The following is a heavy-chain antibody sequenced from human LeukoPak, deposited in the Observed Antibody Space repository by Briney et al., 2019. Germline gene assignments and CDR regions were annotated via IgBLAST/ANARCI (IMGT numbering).Heavy chain of an antibody. V-gene: IGHV4-34*01. Sequence: SETLSLTCAVYGGSFSGYYWSWIRQPPGKGLEWIGEINHSVSTTYNPSMKSRVTISVDTSTSQFSLQLSFVTAADTAVYYYATGYCSGGSCYFGYWGQGTLVTVSS. CDR1: GGSFSGYY. J-gene: IGHJ4*02. CDR2: INHSVST. D-gene: IGHD2-15*01. CDR3: ATGYCSGGSCYFGY.